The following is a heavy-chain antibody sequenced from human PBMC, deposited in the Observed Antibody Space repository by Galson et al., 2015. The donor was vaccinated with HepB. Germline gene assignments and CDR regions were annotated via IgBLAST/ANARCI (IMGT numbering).Heavy chain of an antibody. CDR1: GGSISSSSYY. D-gene: IGHD3-22*01. Sequence: LSLTCTVSGGSISSSSYYWGWIRQPPGKGLEWIGSIYYSGSTYYNPSLKSRVTISVDTSKNQFSLKLSSVTAADTAAYYCARDPSQYYYDSSGYPIFGWYFDLWGRGTLVTVSS. J-gene: IGHJ2*01. V-gene: IGHV4-39*07. CDR2: IYYSGST. CDR3: ARDPSQYYYDSSGYPIFGWYFDL.